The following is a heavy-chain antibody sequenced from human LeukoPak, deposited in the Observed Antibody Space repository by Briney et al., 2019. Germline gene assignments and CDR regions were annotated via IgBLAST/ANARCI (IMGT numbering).Heavy chain of an antibody. CDR1: GSSFTSYW. CDR2: IDPNDSYT. D-gene: IGHD2-21*02. V-gene: IGHV5-10-1*01. J-gene: IGHJ4*02. Sequence: GEPLQISCKGSGSSFTSYWISWVRQMPRKSPERMGRIDPNDSYTNYSPSFQGHVTISADKSISTAYLQWSSLKASDTAMYYCARHLHMGDDPFDYWGQGTLVTVSS. CDR3: ARHLHMGDDPFDY.